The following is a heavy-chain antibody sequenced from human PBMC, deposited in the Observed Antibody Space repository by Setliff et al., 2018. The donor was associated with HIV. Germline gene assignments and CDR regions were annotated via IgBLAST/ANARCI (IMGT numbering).Heavy chain of an antibody. CDR3: AREAYHLPWIDN. V-gene: IGHV3-7*03. Sequence: PGGSLRLSCAATGFTFSSHWMSWVRQAPGKGLEWVANIKQDESEEWYADSVKGRFTISRDNTKNSLYLQINSLSAEDTAVYYCAREAYHLPWIDNWGQGTLVTVSS. CDR2: IKQDESEE. CDR1: GFTFSSHW. J-gene: IGHJ4*02. D-gene: IGHD2-2*01.